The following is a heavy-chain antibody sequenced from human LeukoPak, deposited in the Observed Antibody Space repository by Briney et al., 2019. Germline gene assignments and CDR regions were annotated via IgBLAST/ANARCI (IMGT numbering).Heavy chain of an antibody. CDR2: IYYSGST. J-gene: IGHJ4*02. CDR1: GGSINNNL. CDR3: ARGVKATDY. Sequence: LETLSLTCTVSGGSINNNLWSWIRQPPGKGLEWIGYIYYSGSTNYNPSLKSRVTISVDTSKNQFSLKLSSVTTADTAVYYCARGVKATDYWGQGTLVTVSS. V-gene: IGHV4-59*01. D-gene: IGHD5-12*01.